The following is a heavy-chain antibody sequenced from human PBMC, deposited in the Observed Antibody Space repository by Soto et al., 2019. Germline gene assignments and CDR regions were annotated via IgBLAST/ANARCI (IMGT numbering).Heavy chain of an antibody. CDR2: IYYSGST. Sequence: LSLTCTVSGGSISSGGYYWSWIRQHPGKGLERIGYIYYSGSTYYNPSLKSRVTISVDTSKNQFSLKLSSVTAADTAVYYCARGRGITMIAGGYYFDYWGQGTLVTVSS. CDR3: ARGRGITMIAGGYYFDY. J-gene: IGHJ4*02. D-gene: IGHD3-22*01. V-gene: IGHV4-31*03. CDR1: GGSISSGGYY.